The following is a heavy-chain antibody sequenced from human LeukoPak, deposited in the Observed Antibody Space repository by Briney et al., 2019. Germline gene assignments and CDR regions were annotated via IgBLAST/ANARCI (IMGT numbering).Heavy chain of an antibody. CDR1: GFTFSSYG. CDR2: IWHDGSIK. J-gene: IGHJ5*02. D-gene: IGHD2-2*01. Sequence: GRSLRLSCAASGFTFSSYGMHWVRQAPGKGLEWVAVIWHDGSIKYYADSVKGRFTISRDNSKNTLYLQMNSLRAEDTAVYYCAKDSSGNYCSSTSCPLRFDPWGQGTLVTVSS. CDR3: AKDSSGNYCSSTSCPLRFDP. V-gene: IGHV3-33*06.